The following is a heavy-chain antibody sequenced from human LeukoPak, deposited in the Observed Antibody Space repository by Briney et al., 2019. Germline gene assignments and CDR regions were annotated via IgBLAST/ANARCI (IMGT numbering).Heavy chain of an antibody. D-gene: IGHD3-16*02. CDR2: ISGSGGNT. CDR3: AKGDYDYAWGSYPL. CDR1: GFTFSSYA. V-gene: IGHV3-23*01. J-gene: IGHJ4*02. Sequence: PGGSLRLSCAASGFTFSSYAMTWVRQAPGKGLEWVSAISGSGGNTYYADSVKGRFTISRDNSKNALYLEMNSLRAEDTAVYYCAKGDYDYAWGSYPLWGQGTLVTVSS.